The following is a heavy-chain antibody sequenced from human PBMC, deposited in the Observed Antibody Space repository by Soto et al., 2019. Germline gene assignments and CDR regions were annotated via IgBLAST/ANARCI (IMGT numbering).Heavy chain of an antibody. CDR3: ARGLEGVVAPH. V-gene: IGHV4-34*01. J-gene: IGHJ1*01. CDR1: GGSLSGYY. Sequence: QVQLQQWGAGLLKPSETLSLNCAVTGGSLSGYYWCWIRQPPGKGLEWIGEVKDGGHTNYSPSLRGRVTISSDTSTNQFSLRLDSVTAADTGGYYCARGLEGVVAPHWDQGSQVTVSS. CDR2: VKDGGHT. D-gene: IGHD5-12*01.